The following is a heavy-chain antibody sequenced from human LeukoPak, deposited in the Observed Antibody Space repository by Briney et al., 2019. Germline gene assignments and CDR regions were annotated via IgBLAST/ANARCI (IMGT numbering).Heavy chain of an antibody. CDR3: ARDRYSGSYYDAFDI. J-gene: IGHJ3*02. CDR1: GGTFSSYA. V-gene: IGHV1-69*04. CDR2: IIPILGIA. Sequence: ASVKVSCKASGGTFSSYAISWVRQAPGQGLEWMGRIIPILGIANYAQKFQGRVTMTTDTSTSTAYMELRSLRSDDTAVYYCARDRYSGSYYDAFDIWGQGTMVTVSS. D-gene: IGHD1-26*01.